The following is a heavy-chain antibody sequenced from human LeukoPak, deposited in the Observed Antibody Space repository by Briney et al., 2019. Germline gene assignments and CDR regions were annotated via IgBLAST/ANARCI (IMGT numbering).Heavy chain of an antibody. Sequence: SETLSLTCTVSGGSISSYYWSWIRQPAGKGLEWIGRIYTSGSTNYNPSLKSRVTMSVGTSKNQFSLKLSSVTAADTAVYYCARGVGAARPRYYYYYMDVWGKGTTVTVSS. CDR3: ARGVGAARPRYYYYYMDV. CDR2: IYTSGST. V-gene: IGHV4-4*07. D-gene: IGHD6-6*01. CDR1: GGSISSYY. J-gene: IGHJ6*03.